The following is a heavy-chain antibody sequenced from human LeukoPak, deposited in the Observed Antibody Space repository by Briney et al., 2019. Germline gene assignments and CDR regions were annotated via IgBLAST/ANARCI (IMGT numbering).Heavy chain of an antibody. CDR1: GGSISSYY. CDR2: IYYSGST. J-gene: IGHJ4*02. V-gene: IGHV4-59*01. D-gene: IGHD4-23*01. CDR3: ARGGMTTVVRYDY. Sequence: SETLSLTCTVSGGSISSYYWSWIRQPPGKGLEWIGYIYYSGSTNYNPSLKSRVTTSVDTSKNQFSLKLSSVTAADTAVYYCARGGMTTVVRYDYWGQGTLVTVSS.